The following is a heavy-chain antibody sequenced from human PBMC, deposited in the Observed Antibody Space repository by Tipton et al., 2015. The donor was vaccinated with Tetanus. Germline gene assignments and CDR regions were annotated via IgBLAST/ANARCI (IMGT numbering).Heavy chain of an antibody. CDR1: GYIFNNYW. V-gene: IGHV5-51*01. D-gene: IGHD2-8*01. J-gene: IGHJ4*02. CDR2: IYPGDSDT. Sequence: VQLVQSGGEVKKPGESLKISCKGSGYIFNNYWIGWVRQMPGKGLEWMGTIYPGDSDTRYSPSFQGQVTISVDKSISTAYLQWSILKASDTSMFYCARAHCSDGVCNFDYWGQGALVTVAS. CDR3: ARAHCSDGVCNFDY.